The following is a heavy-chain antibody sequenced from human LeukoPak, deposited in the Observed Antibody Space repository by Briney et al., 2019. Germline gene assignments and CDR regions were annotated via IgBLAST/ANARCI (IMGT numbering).Heavy chain of an antibody. V-gene: IGHV3-66*01. Sequence: PGGSLRLSCAASGFTVSSNYMSWVRQAPGKGLEWVSVIYSGGSTYYADSVKGRFTISRDNSRNTLHLQMNSLRAEDTAVYYCARDRATTIFGVVVNAFDIWGQGTMVTVSS. CDR3: ARDRATTIFGVVVNAFDI. CDR2: IYSGGST. CDR1: GFTVSSNY. J-gene: IGHJ3*02. D-gene: IGHD3-3*01.